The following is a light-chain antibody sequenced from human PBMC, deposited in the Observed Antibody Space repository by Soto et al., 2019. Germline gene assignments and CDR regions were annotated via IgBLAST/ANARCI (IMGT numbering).Light chain of an antibody. CDR2: DNN. CDR3: ASWDDRLGAVI. Sequence: QSVLTQPPSVSAAPGQKVTISCSGSSSNIKNNYVSWYQQLPGTAPKVLIYDNNKRPSGIPDRFSGSKSGTSASLAISGLRSEDEAVYYCASWDDRLGAVIFGGGTKVTVL. J-gene: IGLJ2*01. CDR1: SSNIKNNY. V-gene: IGLV1-51*01.